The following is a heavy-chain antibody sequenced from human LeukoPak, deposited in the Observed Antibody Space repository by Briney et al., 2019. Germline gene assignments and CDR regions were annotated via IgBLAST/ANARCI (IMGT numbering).Heavy chain of an antibody. D-gene: IGHD4-11*01. CDR3: ATGYSNYYYYGMDV. J-gene: IGHJ6*02. CDR1: GYTLTELS. Sequence: ASVKVSCKVPGYTLTELSMHWVRQAPGKGLEWMGGFDPEDGETIYAQKFQGRVTMTEDTSTDTAYMELSSLRSEDTAVYYCATGYSNYYYYGMDVWGQGTTVTVSS. V-gene: IGHV1-24*01. CDR2: FDPEDGET.